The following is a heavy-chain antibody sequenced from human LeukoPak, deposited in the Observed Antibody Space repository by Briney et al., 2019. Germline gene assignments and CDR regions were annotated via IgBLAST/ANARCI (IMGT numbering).Heavy chain of an antibody. CDR1: GYTFSNYA. Sequence: GASVEVSCKASGYTFSNYAINWVRQAPGQGLEWMGWINPNNGDTNFAQKFQGRVTMTRDTSIGTVYMELSRLRSDGTAVYYCAKEGSSGWVPNYWSQGTLVTVSS. CDR2: INPNNGDT. J-gene: IGHJ4*02. D-gene: IGHD6-19*01. V-gene: IGHV1-2*02. CDR3: AKEGSSGWVPNY.